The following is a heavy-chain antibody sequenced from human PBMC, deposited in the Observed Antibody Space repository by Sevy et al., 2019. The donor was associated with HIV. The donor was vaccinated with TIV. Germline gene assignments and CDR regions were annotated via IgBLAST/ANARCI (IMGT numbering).Heavy chain of an antibody. J-gene: IGHJ5*02. CDR1: GFTFSDYS. D-gene: IGHD3-10*01. CDR3: ARGRITPNGWFDP. V-gene: IGHV3-21*01. CDR2: ISISSSHI. Sequence: GGSLRLSCAASGFTFSDYSMNWFRQAPGKGLEWVSSISISSSHIYYGNSVKGRFTISRDNAKNSLDLQMNSLRAEDTAVYYCARGRITPNGWFDPWGQGILVTVSS.